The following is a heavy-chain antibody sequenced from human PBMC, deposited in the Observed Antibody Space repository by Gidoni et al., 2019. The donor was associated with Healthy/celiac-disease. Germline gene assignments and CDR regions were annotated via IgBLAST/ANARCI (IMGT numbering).Heavy chain of an antibody. CDR2: ITSSNTI. V-gene: IGHV3-48*02. CDR3: ARGTDY. Sequence: EVQLVESGGGLVQPGVSLRLPCAASGFTFSTYTMTWVRQAPGKGLEWLSYITSSNTIKYADSVKGRFTISRDNAKDSVYLQMNSLRDEDTAVYYCARGTDYWGQGTLVTVSS. J-gene: IGHJ4*02. CDR1: GFTFSTYT.